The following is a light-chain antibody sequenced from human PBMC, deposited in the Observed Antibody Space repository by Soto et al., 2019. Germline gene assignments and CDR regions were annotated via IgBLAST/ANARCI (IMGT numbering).Light chain of an antibody. Sequence: DLPMTQSPSTLSASVGDRVAFTCRASQDISNWLAWYQQQPGKDAKLLMSEVSSLESGVTSRFSGSGSGTEFTISISSVEPDDFATYYCQQYHTYSRTFGQATNLEI. CDR3: QQYHTYSRT. V-gene: IGKV1-5*01. CDR2: EVS. J-gene: IGKJ1*01. CDR1: QDISNW.